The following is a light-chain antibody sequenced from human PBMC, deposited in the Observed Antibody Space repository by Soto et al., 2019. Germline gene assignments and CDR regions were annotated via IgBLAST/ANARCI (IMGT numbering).Light chain of an antibody. J-gene: IGLJ1*01. CDR2: EVF. CDR1: NSDVGGYNY. Sequence: QLVLTQPASVSGSPGQSITIPCTGTNSDVGGYNYVSWYQHHPGKAPKLMIYEVFNRPSGVSSRFSGSKSGSTASLTISGLQAEDEADYYCSSYTTTNTLYVFGTGTQLTVL. V-gene: IGLV2-14*01. CDR3: SSYTTTNTLYV.